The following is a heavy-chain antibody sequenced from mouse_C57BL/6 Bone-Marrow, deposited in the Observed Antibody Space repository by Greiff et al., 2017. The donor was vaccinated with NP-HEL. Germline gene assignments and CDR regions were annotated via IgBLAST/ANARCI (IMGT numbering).Heavy chain of an antibody. D-gene: IGHD4-1*01. Sequence: QVQLQQSGPGLVQPSQSLSITCTVSGFSLTSYGVHWVRQSPGKGLEWLGVIWSGGSTDYNAAFISRLSISKDNSKSQVFFKMNSLQADDTAIYYCARNLGPGFAYWGQGTLVTVSA. CDR3: ARNLGPGFAY. V-gene: IGHV2-2*01. J-gene: IGHJ3*01. CDR1: GFSLTSYG. CDR2: IWSGGST.